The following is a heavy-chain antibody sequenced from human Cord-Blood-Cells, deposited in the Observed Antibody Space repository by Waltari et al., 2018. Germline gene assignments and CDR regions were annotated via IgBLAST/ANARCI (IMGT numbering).Heavy chain of an antibody. V-gene: IGHV4-34*01. CDR3: ARGFRWGNYYDSSGYSYGMDV. CDR1: GGSFSGYY. D-gene: IGHD3-22*01. CDR2: INHSGST. Sequence: QVQLQQWGAGLLKPSETLSLTCAVYGGSFSGYYWSWIRQPPGKGLEWIGEINHSGSTNSNPSLKSRVTISVDTSKNQFSLKLSSVTAADTAVYYCARGFRWGNYYDSSGYSYGMDVWGQGTTVTVSS. J-gene: IGHJ6*02.